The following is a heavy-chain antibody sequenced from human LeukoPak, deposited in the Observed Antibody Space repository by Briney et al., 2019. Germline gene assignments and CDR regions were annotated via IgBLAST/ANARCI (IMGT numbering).Heavy chain of an antibody. V-gene: IGHV1-2*02. CDR1: GYTFTDYY. Sequence: ASVKDSCKGSGYTFTDYYMHWVRQAPGQGLEWMGWIYPNRGGTNYAQKFQGRVTMTRDTSINTAYMELSRLRSDDTAVYYCTRAYDGSGNLYYWGQGTLVTVSS. CDR3: TRAYDGSGNLYY. J-gene: IGHJ4*02. D-gene: IGHD3-22*01. CDR2: IYPNRGGT.